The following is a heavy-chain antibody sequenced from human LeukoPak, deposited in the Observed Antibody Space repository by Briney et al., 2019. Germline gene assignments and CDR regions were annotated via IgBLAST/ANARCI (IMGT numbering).Heavy chain of an antibody. CDR3: AKDKGGRLVRGVIIRRYYYYYYGMDV. CDR1: GGSISSYY. J-gene: IGHJ6*02. Sequence: PSETLSLTCTVSGGSISSYYWSWIRQPPGKGLEWIGYIYYSGSTNYNPSLKSRVTISIDTSKNQFSLKLSSVTAEDTALYYCAKDKGGRLVRGVIIRRYYYYYYGMDVWGQGTTVTVSS. D-gene: IGHD3-10*01. CDR2: IYYSGST. V-gene: IGHV4-59*01.